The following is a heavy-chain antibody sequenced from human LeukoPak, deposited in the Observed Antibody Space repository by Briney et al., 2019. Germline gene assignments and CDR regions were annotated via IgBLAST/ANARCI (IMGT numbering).Heavy chain of an antibody. Sequence: GGSLRLSCAASGFTFSSYWMSWDRQAPGKGLEWVANIKQDGSEKYYVDSVKGRFTISRDNAKNSLYLQMNSLRAEDTAVYYCARDGPLNYYYDSSGYHYFDYWGQGTLVTVSS. V-gene: IGHV3-7*01. J-gene: IGHJ4*02. D-gene: IGHD3-22*01. CDR1: GFTFSSYW. CDR2: IKQDGSEK. CDR3: ARDGPLNYYYDSSGYHYFDY.